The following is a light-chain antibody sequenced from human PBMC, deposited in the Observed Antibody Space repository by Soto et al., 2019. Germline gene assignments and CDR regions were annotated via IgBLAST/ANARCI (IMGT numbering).Light chain of an antibody. CDR2: KAS. J-gene: IGKJ1*01. Sequence: DTQMTQSPSTLSASVGDRVTITCRASQTIYSWLAWYQQKPGQAPRLLIHKASTLETGVPSRFSGSGYGSEFTLIITSLPPDAFATYSCHQYNSYPRTFGQGTKVDIK. CDR1: QTIYSW. CDR3: HQYNSYPRT. V-gene: IGKV1-5*03.